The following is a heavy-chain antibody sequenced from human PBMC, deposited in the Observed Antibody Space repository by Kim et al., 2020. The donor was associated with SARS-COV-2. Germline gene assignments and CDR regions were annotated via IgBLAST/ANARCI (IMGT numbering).Heavy chain of an antibody. CDR3: ARGVPAALIDY. Sequence: SETLSLTCAVYGGSFSGYYWSWIRQPPGKGLEWIGEINHSGSTNYNPSLKSRVTISVDTSKNQFSLKLSSVTAADTAVYYCARGVPAALIDYWGQGTLV. CDR1: GGSFSGYY. CDR2: INHSGST. D-gene: IGHD2-2*01. J-gene: IGHJ4*02. V-gene: IGHV4-34*01.